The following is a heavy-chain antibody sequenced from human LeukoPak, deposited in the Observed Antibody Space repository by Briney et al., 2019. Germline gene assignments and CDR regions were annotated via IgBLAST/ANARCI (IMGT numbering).Heavy chain of an antibody. CDR2: ISYDGSNK. J-gene: IGHJ4*02. Sequence: GRSLRLSCAASGFTFSSCGMHWVRQAPGKGLEWGAVISYDGSNKYYAGSVKGRFTISRDNSKSALYLQMNSLRAEDTAVYYCARVRPGSNYVDFDYWGQGTLVTVSS. V-gene: IGHV3-33*05. D-gene: IGHD4-11*01. CDR3: ARVRPGSNYVDFDY. CDR1: GFTFSSCG.